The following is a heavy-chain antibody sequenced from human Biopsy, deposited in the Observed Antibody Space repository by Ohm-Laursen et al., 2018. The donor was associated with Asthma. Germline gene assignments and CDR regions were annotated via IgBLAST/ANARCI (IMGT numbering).Heavy chain of an antibody. J-gene: IGHJ4*02. D-gene: IGHD6-19*01. CDR3: ARESSVAGSSDFDY. CDR1: GFTFSSYG. CDR2: IWYDGSNK. Sequence: SLRLSCTASGFTFSSYGMYWVRQAPGKGLEWVAVIWYDGSNKYYADSVKGRFTISRDNSKNTLYLQMNSLRAEDTAVYYCARESSVAGSSDFDYWGQGTLVTVSS. V-gene: IGHV3-33*01.